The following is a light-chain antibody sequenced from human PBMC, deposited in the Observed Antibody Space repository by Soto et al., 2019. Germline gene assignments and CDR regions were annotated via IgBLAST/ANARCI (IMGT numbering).Light chain of an antibody. J-gene: IGKJ1*01. V-gene: IGKV3-20*01. CDR1: QSVSNNY. CDR3: QQYGSSGT. Sequence: DIVMTQSRLSLTVTAREPSSISCTSSQSVSNNYLAWYQQKPGQAPRLLIYGASNRATGIPDRFSGSGSGTDFTLTISRLEPEDFAVYYCQQYGSSGTFGQGTKVDIK. CDR2: GAS.